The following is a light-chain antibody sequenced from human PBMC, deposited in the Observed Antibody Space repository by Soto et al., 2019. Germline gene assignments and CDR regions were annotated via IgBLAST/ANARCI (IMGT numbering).Light chain of an antibody. CDR1: SSNIGSNT. V-gene: IGLV1-44*01. J-gene: IGLJ3*02. Sequence: QSVLTQPPSASGTPGQRVTISCSGSSSNIGSNTINWYQQVPGAAPRRLIYRSNQRPSGVPDRFSGSKSGTSASLAISGLQSEDEADYYCGSFAGPVWVFGGGTQLTVL. CDR2: RSN. CDR3: GSFAGPVWV.